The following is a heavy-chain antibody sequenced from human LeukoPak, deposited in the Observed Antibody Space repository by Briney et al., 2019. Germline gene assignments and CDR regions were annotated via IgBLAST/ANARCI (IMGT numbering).Heavy chain of an antibody. V-gene: IGHV1-18*01. CDR2: ISAYNGNT. J-gene: IGHJ4*02. D-gene: IGHD2-15*01. CDR3: ARVPSLGYCSGGSCYRFDY. Sequence: ASVKVSCKASGYTFTSYGISWVRQAPGQGLEWMGWISAYNGNTNYAQKFQGRVTMTRDTSINTAYMELSSLRSEDTAVYYCARVPSLGYCSGGSCYRFDYWGQGSLVSVSS. CDR1: GYTFTSYG.